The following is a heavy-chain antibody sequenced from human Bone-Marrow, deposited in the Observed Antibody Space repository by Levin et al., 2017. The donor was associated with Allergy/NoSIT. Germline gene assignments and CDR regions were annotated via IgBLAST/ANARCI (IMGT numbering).Heavy chain of an antibody. CDR1: GFTLSTYS. J-gene: IGHJ3*02. D-gene: IGHD5-12*01. Sequence: ETLSLTCAASGFTLSTYSMNWVRQAPGKGLEWISYITSSSTIYYADSVKGRFTISRDNAKNSLYLQMNSLRAEDTAVYYCARERGGATNAFDIWGQGTMVTVSS. V-gene: IGHV3-48*01. CDR3: ARERGGATNAFDI. CDR2: ITSSSTI.